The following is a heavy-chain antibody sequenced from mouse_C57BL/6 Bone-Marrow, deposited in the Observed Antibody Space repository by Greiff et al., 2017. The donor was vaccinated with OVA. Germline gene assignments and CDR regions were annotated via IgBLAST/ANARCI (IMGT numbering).Heavy chain of an antibody. V-gene: IGHV1-34*01. D-gene: IGHD2-1*01. J-gene: IGHJ2*01. CDR1: GYTFTDYY. CDR2: IYPNNGGN. Sequence: EVMLVESGPELVKPGASVKMSCKASGYTFTDYYMHWVKQSHGKSLEWIGYIYPNNGGNGYNQKFKGKATLTVDTSSSTAYMELRSLTSEDSADYDCAGSGNYEEDFDYWGQGTTLTVSA. CDR3: AGSGNYEEDFDY.